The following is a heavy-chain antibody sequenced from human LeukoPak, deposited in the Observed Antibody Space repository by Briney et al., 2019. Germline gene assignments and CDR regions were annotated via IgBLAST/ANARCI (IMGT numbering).Heavy chain of an antibody. J-gene: IGHJ6*03. CDR2: ISGNGRT. Sequence: GGSLRLSCAASGFTVSSNYMNWVRQAPGKGLEWVSVISGNGRTFYADSLKGRFTISRDNSKNTLYLQMNSLRAEDTAVYYCATSLGLEDPCHYYYMDVWGKGTTVTVSS. CDR1: GFTVSSNY. D-gene: IGHD1-1*01. CDR3: ATSLGLEDPCHYYYMDV. V-gene: IGHV3-66*02.